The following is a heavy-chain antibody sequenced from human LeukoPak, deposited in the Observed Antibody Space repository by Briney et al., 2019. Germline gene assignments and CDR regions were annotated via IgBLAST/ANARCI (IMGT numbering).Heavy chain of an antibody. D-gene: IGHD1-26*01. Sequence: PSDTLSLTCTVSGGSISSYYWSWIRQPPGKGLEWIGYIYYSGSTNYNPSLKSRVTISVDTSKNQFSLKLSSVTAADTAVYYCARLYSGSYALDYWGQGTLVTVSS. V-gene: IGHV4-59*07. CDR3: ARLYSGSYALDY. CDR2: IYYSGST. J-gene: IGHJ4*02. CDR1: GGSISSYY.